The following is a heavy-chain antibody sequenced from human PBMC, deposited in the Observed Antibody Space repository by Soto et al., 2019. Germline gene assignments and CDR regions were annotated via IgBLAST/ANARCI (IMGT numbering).Heavy chain of an antibody. D-gene: IGHD6-13*01. Sequence: GGSLRLSCAASGFTFSGSAMHWVRQASGKGLEWVGRIRSKANSYATAYAASVKGRFTISRDDSKNTAYLQMNSLKTEDTAVYYCTRQAEGSWPKFDPWGQGTLVTVSS. CDR3: TRQAEGSWPKFDP. CDR1: GFTFSGSA. CDR2: IRSKANSYAT. V-gene: IGHV3-73*01. J-gene: IGHJ5*02.